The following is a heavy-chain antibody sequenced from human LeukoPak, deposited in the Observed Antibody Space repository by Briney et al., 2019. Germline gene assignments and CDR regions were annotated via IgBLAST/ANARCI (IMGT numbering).Heavy chain of an antibody. V-gene: IGHV3-11*01. CDR1: GFTFSDYY. D-gene: IGHD3-9*01. Sequence: GSLRLSCVASGFTFSDYYMSWIRQAPGKGLEWISYISSTGSTIYYADSVRGRFTISRDNAKNSLYLQMNSLRAEDTAVYFCAGRHFDWLSGFDIWGQGTMVTVSS. CDR3: AGRHFDWLSGFDI. CDR2: ISSTGSTI. J-gene: IGHJ3*02.